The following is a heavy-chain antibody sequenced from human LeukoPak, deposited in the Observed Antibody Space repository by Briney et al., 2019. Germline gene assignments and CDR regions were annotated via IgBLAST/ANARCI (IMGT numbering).Heavy chain of an antibody. J-gene: IGHJ4*02. CDR3: ATHEPSLAAGVDY. Sequence: GGSLRLSCAASGFTFSSYGMHWVRQAPGKGLEWVSYISSSSSTIYYADSVKGRFTISRDNAKNSLYLQMNSLRAEDTAVYYCATHEPSLAAGVDYWGQGTLVTVSS. D-gene: IGHD6-25*01. CDR2: ISSSSSTI. CDR1: GFTFSSYG. V-gene: IGHV3-48*04.